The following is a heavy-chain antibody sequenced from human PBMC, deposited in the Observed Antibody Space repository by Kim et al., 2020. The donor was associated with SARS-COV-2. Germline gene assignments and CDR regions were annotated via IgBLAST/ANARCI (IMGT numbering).Heavy chain of an antibody. V-gene: IGHV3-9*01. D-gene: IGHD3-22*01. CDR1: GFTFDDYA. CDR2: ISWNSGSI. J-gene: IGHJ4*02. Sequence: GGSLRLSCAASGFTFDDYAMHWVRQAPGKGLEWVPGISWNSGSIGYADSVKGRFTISRDNAKNSLYLQMNSLRAEDTALYYCARFSSGYSPFDYWGQGTLVNDSS. CDR3: ARFSSGYSPFDY.